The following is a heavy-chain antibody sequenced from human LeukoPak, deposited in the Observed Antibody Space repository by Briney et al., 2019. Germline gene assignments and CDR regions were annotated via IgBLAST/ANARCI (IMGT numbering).Heavy chain of an antibody. J-gene: IGHJ4*02. V-gene: IGHV3-30*02. CDR2: IRKDGINT. CDR1: GFTFSGSA. Sequence: GGSLRLSCAASGFTFSGSALHWVRQAPGKGLEWVSFIRKDGINTNYVDSVKGRFTISRDTSNKMVYLQMNSLRTEDMAVYYCAKDRAGNSWNFDYWGQGILVAVSS. D-gene: IGHD6-13*01. CDR3: AKDRAGNSWNFDY.